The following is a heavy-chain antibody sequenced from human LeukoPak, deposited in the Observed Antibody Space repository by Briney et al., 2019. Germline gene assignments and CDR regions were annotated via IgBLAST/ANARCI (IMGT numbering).Heavy chain of an antibody. CDR2: IYHSGST. Sequence: PSETLSLTCTVSGYSISSGYYWGWIRQPPGKGLEWIGSIYHSGSTYYNPSLKSRVTISVDTSKNQFSLKLSSVTAADTAVYYCARAKGVRGVGAFDIWGQGTMVTVSS. CDR3: ARAKGVRGVGAFDI. D-gene: IGHD3-10*01. CDR1: GYSISSGYY. J-gene: IGHJ3*02. V-gene: IGHV4-38-2*02.